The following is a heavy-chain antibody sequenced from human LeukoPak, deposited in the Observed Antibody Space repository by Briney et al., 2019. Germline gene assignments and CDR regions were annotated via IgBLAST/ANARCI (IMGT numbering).Heavy chain of an antibody. D-gene: IGHD3-9*01. V-gene: IGHV3-11*01. CDR3: ARDSGYYDILTGYPGGYFDY. CDR2: ISSSGSTI. J-gene: IGHJ4*02. Sequence: GGSLRLSCAASGFTFSDYYMSWIRQAPGKGLEWVSYISSSGSTIYYADSVKGRFTISRDNSKNTLYLQMNSLRAEDTAVYYCARDSGYYDILTGYPGGYFDYWGQGTLVTVSS. CDR1: GFTFSDYY.